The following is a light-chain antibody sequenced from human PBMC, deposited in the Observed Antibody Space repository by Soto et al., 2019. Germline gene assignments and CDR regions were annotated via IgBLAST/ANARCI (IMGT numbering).Light chain of an antibody. CDR2: AVS. CDR1: QSISTY. Sequence: DIQITQSPSSPSASVGFRVTITCVASQSISTYLNLYQQKPGKPPKLVMYAVSSLQSGAPSRFSGSVSGTDGTITISSLQHEDGPTYFCQQSYNFTRTFGQGTKV. J-gene: IGKJ2*01. V-gene: IGKV1-39*01. CDR3: QQSYNFTRT.